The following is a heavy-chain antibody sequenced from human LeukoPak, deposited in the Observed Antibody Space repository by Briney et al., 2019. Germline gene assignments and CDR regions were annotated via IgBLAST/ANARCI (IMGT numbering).Heavy chain of an antibody. V-gene: IGHV1-2*06. CDR1: GYTFTGYY. J-gene: IGHJ6*01. D-gene: IGHD2-2*01. CDR2: IDPNSGGT. CDR3: AREKVRQSGMDV. Sequence: ASVKVSCKASGYTFTGYYMHWVRQAPGQGLEWMGRIDPNSGGTNYAQKFQGRVTMTRDTSISTAYMELSRLRSDDTAVYYCAREKVRQSGMDVWGQGTTVTVSS.